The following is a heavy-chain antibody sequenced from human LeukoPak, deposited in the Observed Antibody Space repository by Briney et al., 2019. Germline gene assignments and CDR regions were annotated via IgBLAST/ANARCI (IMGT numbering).Heavy chain of an antibody. Sequence: SRTLSLTCTVSGVSISSYYWSWIRQPAGKGLEWIGRIYTSGSTNYNPSLKSRVTMSVDTSKNQFSLNLSSVTAADTAVYYCARDSYYYDSSTYRVFDYWGQGTLVTVSS. V-gene: IGHV4-4*07. J-gene: IGHJ4*02. D-gene: IGHD3-22*01. CDR2: IYTSGST. CDR3: ARDSYYYDSSTYRVFDY. CDR1: GVSISSYY.